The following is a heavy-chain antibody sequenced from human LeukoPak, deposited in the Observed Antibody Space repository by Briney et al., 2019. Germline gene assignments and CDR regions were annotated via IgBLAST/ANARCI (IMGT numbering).Heavy chain of an antibody. CDR1: GFTFTSSA. J-gene: IGHJ4*02. V-gene: IGHV3-23*01. CDR3: AKGDIVATSLFDH. D-gene: IGHD5-12*01. Sequence: GGSLRLSCGASGFTFTSSAMSWVRQAPGKGLEWVSGIRGIGGTTYYADSVKGRFTISRDKSKNTLYLQMNTLRVDDTAVYFCAKGDIVATSLFDHWGQGTPVTVSS. CDR2: IRGIGGTT.